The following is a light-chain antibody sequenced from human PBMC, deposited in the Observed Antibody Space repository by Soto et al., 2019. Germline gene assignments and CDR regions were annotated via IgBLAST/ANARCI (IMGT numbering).Light chain of an antibody. Sequence: DIQMTQSPSSLSASIGDRVTITCRASQTIRKSLNWYQQKAETAPKLLVFGASSLQSGVPSRFSASGFGTEFTLTISSLQPEDFATYHCQQSYSTPWTFGQGTKVDI. CDR1: QTIRKS. CDR3: QQSYSTPWT. V-gene: IGKV1-39*01. J-gene: IGKJ1*01. CDR2: GAS.